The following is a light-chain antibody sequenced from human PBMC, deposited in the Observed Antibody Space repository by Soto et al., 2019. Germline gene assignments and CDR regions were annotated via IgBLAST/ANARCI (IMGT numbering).Light chain of an antibody. CDR1: SSVVGSYNL. J-gene: IGLJ1*01. V-gene: IGLV2-23*02. CDR3: CSYAGSSTYV. Sequence: QSALTQPASVSGSPGQSITISCTGTSSVVGSYNLVSWYQQHPGKAPKLMIYEVSKRPSGVSNRFSGSKSGNTASLTISGLQVEDEADYYCCSYAGSSTYVFGTGTKVTVL. CDR2: EVS.